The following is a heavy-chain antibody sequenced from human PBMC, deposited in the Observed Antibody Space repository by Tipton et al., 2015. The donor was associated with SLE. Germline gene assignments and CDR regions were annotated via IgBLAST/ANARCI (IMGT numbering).Heavy chain of an antibody. Sequence: SLRLSCAASGFTFSSYWMSWVRQAPGKGLEWVANIKQDGSEKYYVDSVKGRFTISRDNAKNSLYLQMNSLRAEDTAVYYCARVTTIFGVVIIPVYLDYWGQGTLVTVSS. D-gene: IGHD3-3*01. CDR2: IKQDGSEK. V-gene: IGHV3-7*01. J-gene: IGHJ4*02. CDR1: GFTFSSYW. CDR3: ARVTTIFGVVIIPVYLDY.